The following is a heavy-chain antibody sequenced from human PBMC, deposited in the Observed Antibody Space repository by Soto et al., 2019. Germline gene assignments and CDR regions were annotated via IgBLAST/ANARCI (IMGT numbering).Heavy chain of an antibody. D-gene: IGHD6-13*01. V-gene: IGHV3-73*01. CDR1: GFTFSGSA. CDR2: IRSKANSYAT. J-gene: IGHJ4*02. CDR3: TRHASPYSSSRYARVVDY. Sequence: GGSLRLSCAASGFTFSGSAMHWVRQASGKGLEWVGRIRSKANSYATAYAASVKGRFTISRDDSKNTAYLQMNSLKTEDTAVYYCTRHASPYSSSRYARVVDYWGQGTLVTVSS.